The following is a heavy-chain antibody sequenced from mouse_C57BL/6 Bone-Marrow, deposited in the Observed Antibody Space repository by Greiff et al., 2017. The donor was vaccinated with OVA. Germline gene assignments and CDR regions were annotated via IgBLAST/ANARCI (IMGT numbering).Heavy chain of an antibody. J-gene: IGHJ1*03. Sequence: QVQLQQSGPELVKPGASVKISCKASGYTFTDYYINWVKQRPGQGLEWIGWIYPGSGNTKYNEKFKGKVTLTVDTSSSTAYMQLNSLTAEDSAIYFCGIYYDGSSQWYFDVWGTGTTVTVSS. D-gene: IGHD1-1*01. CDR3: GIYYDGSSQWYFDV. CDR2: IYPGSGNT. V-gene: IGHV1-84*01. CDR1: GYTFTDYY.